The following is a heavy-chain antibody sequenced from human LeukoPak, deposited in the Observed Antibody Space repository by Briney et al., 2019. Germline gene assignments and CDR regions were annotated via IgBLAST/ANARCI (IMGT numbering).Heavy chain of an antibody. CDR1: GYSFTDYW. D-gene: IGHD1-26*01. CDR2: IYPGDSDM. Sequence: GESLKISRKGSGYSFTDYWIGWVRQMPGKGLEWMGIIYPGDSDMRYSPAFQGQVTISADKSISTTYLQWSSQKTSDTAMYYCARQTTEVGYFDYWGQGILVTVSS. J-gene: IGHJ4*02. CDR3: ARQTTEVGYFDY. V-gene: IGHV5-51*01.